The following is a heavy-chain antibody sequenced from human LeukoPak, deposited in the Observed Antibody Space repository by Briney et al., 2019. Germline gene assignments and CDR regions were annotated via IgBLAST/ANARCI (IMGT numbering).Heavy chain of an antibody. CDR1: GLTVSNHW. CDR2: IREERGQE. D-gene: IGHD5-18*01. J-gene: IGHJ5*02. Sequence: GGSLRLSCVASGLTVSNHWMSWVRQAPGKGLEWVANIREERGQEYYVDSVKGRFTISKNSAKNSLYLQMNTLRVEDTAMYYCASLDTAKQPLANHWGQGTLVAVSS. CDR3: ASLDTAKQPLANH. V-gene: IGHV3-7*03.